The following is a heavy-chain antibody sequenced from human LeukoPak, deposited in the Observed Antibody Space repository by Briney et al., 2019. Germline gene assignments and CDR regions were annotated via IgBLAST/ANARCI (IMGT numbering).Heavy chain of an antibody. Sequence: PSETLSLTCSVSDGSTTGYYWSWIRQPPGKGLEWIAYVYYTGRTLYNPSLESRVTISVDTSKTQFSLTVTFVTAADTAVYYCARGSSSPAGFDPWGQGTLVTVSS. CDR3: ARGSSSPAGFDP. CDR1: DGSTTGYY. V-gene: IGHV4-59*08. J-gene: IGHJ5*02. D-gene: IGHD6-13*01. CDR2: VYYTGRT.